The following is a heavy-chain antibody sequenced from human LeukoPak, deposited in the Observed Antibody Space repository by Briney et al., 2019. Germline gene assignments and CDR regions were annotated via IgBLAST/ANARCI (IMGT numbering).Heavy chain of an antibody. V-gene: IGHV4-59*01. CDR3: ARGQWELLDY. J-gene: IGHJ4*02. CDR2: IYYSGST. Sequence: SETLSLTCTVSGGSISSYYWSWIRQPPGKGLEWIGYIYYSGSTNYSPSLKSRVTISVDTSKNQFSLKLSSVTAADTAVYYCARGQWELLDYWGQGTLVTVSS. CDR1: GGSISSYY. D-gene: IGHD1-26*01.